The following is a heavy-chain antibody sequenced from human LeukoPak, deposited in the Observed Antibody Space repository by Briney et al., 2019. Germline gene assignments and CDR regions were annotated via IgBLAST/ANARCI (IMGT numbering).Heavy chain of an antibody. CDR2: IYHSGST. Sequence: PSETLSLTCAVSGGSISSGGYSWSWIRQPPGKGLEWIGYIYHSGSTYYNPSLKSRVTISVDRSKNQFSLELSSVTAADTAVYYCARGRSRKFDYWGQGTLVTVSS. V-gene: IGHV4-30-2*01. CDR3: ARGRSRKFDY. J-gene: IGHJ4*02. CDR1: GGSISSGGYS. D-gene: IGHD3-16*01.